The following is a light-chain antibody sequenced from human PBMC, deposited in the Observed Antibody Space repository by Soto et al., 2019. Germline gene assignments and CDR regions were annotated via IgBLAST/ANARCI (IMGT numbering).Light chain of an antibody. V-gene: IGKV3-11*01. J-gene: IGKJ1*01. CDR3: QQRSNWPPTWT. CDR1: QSVSSY. CDR2: DAS. Sequence: EIVLSQSPATLSLSPGERATLSCRASQSVSSYLAWYQHKPGQAPRLLIYDASKRATGIPARFSGSWSGTDFTLTISSLEPEDFAVYYCQQRSNWPPTWTFGQGTKGEVK.